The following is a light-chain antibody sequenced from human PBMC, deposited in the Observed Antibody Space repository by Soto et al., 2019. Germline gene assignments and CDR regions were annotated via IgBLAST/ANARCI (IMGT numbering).Light chain of an antibody. CDR2: AAS. Sequence: IQMTQSPSSLSASVGYTVTITCRASQGIRNDLGWYQQKKGKAPKLLIHAASSLESGVPTRFSGSGYGTDFNFTISSLQAEDFATYYCLQDYSYPWTFGHGTKVDIK. V-gene: IGKV1-6*01. J-gene: IGKJ1*01. CDR1: QGIRND. CDR3: LQDYSYPWT.